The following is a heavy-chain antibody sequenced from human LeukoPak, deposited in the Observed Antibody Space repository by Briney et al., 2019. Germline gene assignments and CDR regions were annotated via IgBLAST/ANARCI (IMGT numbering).Heavy chain of an antibody. CDR2: IYDSGST. Sequence: SVTLSLTCTVSGGSIRSSYYYWGWIRQPPGKGLEWIGSIYDSGSTYYNPSLKSRVTISVDTSKNQFSLKLNSVTAADTAVYYCARVGYNYAPSAFDIWGQGTMVTVSS. J-gene: IGHJ3*02. D-gene: IGHD1-1*01. CDR3: ARVGYNYAPSAFDI. CDR1: GGSIRSSYYY. V-gene: IGHV4-39*01.